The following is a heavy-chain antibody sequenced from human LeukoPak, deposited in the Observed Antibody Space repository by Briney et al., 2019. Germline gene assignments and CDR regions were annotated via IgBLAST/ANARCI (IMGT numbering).Heavy chain of an antibody. V-gene: IGHV3-21*04. J-gene: IGHJ4*02. CDR2: ISSSSSYI. CDR3: AKEEDSSSFGDY. D-gene: IGHD6-13*01. Sequence: GGSLRLSCAASGFTFSSYSMNWVRQAPGKGLEWVSSISSSSSYIYYADSVKGRFTISRDNSKNTLYLQMNSLRAEDTAVYYCAKEEDSSSFGDYWGQGTLVTVSS. CDR1: GFTFSSYS.